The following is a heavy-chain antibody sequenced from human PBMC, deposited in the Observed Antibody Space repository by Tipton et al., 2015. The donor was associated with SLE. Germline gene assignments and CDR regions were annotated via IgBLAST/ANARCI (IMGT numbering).Heavy chain of an antibody. D-gene: IGHD1-26*01. CDR3: ARHGLLRDYFYYLDV. Sequence: SLRLSCAASGFTFSDYWMTWVRQAPGKGLEWMAVISHDGKTVYYADSVKDRFTISRDNAKNTLYLEMNSLRAEDTAVYFCARHGLLRDYFYYLDVWGKGTTVTVSS. CDR2: ISHDGKTV. J-gene: IGHJ6*03. CDR1: GFTFSDYW. V-gene: IGHV3-30*03.